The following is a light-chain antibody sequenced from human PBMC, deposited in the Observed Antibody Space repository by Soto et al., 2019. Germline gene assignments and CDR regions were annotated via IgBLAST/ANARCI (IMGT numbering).Light chain of an antibody. CDR2: DAS. CDR3: QQLNSFPSG. Sequence: DIQLTQSPSFLSASVGDRVTITCRASQVVSSYLAWYQQKPGKAPKLLIYDASTLQSGVPSRFSGSGSGTEFTLTISSLQPEDFATYYCQQLNSFPSGFGQGTRLEIK. V-gene: IGKV1-9*01. J-gene: IGKJ5*01. CDR1: QVVSSY.